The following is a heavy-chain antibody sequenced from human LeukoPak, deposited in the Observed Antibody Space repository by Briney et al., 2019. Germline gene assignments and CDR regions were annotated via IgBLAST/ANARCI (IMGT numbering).Heavy chain of an antibody. D-gene: IGHD3-22*01. CDR3: ARGPGYYDSTGYLDY. CDR1: GYTFTRYG. V-gene: IGHV1-18*01. Sequence: ASVKVSCKASGYTFTRYGISWVRQAPGQGLEWMGWISAYNGNTNYAQKLQGRVTMTTDTSTSTAYMELRSLRSDDTAVYYCARGPGYYDSTGYLDYWGQGTLVTVSS. J-gene: IGHJ4*02. CDR2: ISAYNGNT.